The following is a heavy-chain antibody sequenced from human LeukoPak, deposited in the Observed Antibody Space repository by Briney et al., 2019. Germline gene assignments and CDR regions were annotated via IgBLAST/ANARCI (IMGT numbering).Heavy chain of an antibody. CDR1: GFAFSYYG. D-gene: IGHD1-26*01. CDR2: ISHDGSDI. CDR3: AKGGKWDVTPFDY. V-gene: IGHV3-30*18. Sequence: GRSLRLSCAASGFAFSYYGMHWVRHAPGKGLEWVAVISHDGSDIHYGDSVKGRFTISRHNSKNTVYLQMNSLRAEDTAIYYCAKGGKWDVTPFDYWGQGTLVTVSS. J-gene: IGHJ4*02.